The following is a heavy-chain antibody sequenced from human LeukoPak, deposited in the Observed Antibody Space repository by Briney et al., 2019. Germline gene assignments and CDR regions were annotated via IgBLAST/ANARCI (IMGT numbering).Heavy chain of an antibody. Sequence: GGSLRLSCAASGFTFSTYSMNWVRQTPGKGLEWVSYISGGSSATVYADSVKGRFTISRDNAKDSMYLHMNGLRDEDTAVYYCASSITYGYFDYWGQGTLVTVSS. J-gene: IGHJ4*02. CDR2: ISGGSSAT. D-gene: IGHD1-14*01. V-gene: IGHV3-48*02. CDR3: ASSITYGYFDY. CDR1: GFTFSTYS.